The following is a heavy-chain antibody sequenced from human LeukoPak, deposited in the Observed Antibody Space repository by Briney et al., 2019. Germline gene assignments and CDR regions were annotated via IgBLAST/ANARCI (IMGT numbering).Heavy chain of an antibody. V-gene: IGHV3-15*01. CDR2: IKSQANGGTT. J-gene: IGHJ5*01. D-gene: IGHD1-26*01. Sequence: PGGSLRLSCAASGFTFSNAWMSWVRQAPGKGLEWVGRIKSQANGGTTDYAAPVKGRFNILRDDSKTTLYLEMHSLKTEDTAVYYCTTDRGRTELPLFASWGQGTLVTVSS. CDR1: GFTFSNAW. CDR3: TTDRGRTELPLFAS.